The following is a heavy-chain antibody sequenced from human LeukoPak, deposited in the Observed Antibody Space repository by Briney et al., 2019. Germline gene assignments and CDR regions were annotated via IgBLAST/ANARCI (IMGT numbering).Heavy chain of an antibody. CDR1: VGSLNGYY. CDR2: IHSSEGT. V-gene: IGHV4-59*08. CDR3: ARHVYGEGMVV. D-gene: IGHD4-17*01. Sequence: SETLSLTCTVSVGSLNGYYWGWIRQPPGKGLECIGYIHSSEGTAHNASLKSRLTISLDTSKHQFSLTLSSVTAADTAVYYCARHVYGEGMVVWGKGTTVTVSS. J-gene: IGHJ6*04.